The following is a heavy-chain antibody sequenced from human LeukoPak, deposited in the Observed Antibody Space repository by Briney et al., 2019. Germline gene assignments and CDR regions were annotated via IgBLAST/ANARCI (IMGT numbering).Heavy chain of an antibody. CDR3: AKEYYHDSSGYYYLD. CDR1: GFTFSSYG. V-gene: IGHV3-30*02. Sequence: GGSLRLSCAASGFTFSSYGMHWVRQAPGKGLEWVAFIRYDGSNKYYADSVKGRFTISRDNSKNTLYLQMNSLRAEDTAVYYCAKEYYHDSSGYYYLDWGQGTLVTVSS. J-gene: IGHJ4*02. D-gene: IGHD3-22*01. CDR2: IRYDGSNK.